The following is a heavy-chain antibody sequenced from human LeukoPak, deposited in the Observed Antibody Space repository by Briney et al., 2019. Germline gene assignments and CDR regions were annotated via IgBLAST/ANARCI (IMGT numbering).Heavy chain of an antibody. CDR2: IRYDGNNK. CDR1: GFTFSDYS. D-gene: IGHD6-13*01. V-gene: IGHV3-30*02. Sequence: GGSLRLSCAASGFTFSDYSMHWVRQAPGKGLNWVAFIRYDGNNKYYADSVKGRFTISRDNYKNMLYLQMDSLRTEDTAVYYCAKGHSSSWSFFDYWGQGTLVTVSS. CDR3: AKGHSSSWSFFDY. J-gene: IGHJ4*02.